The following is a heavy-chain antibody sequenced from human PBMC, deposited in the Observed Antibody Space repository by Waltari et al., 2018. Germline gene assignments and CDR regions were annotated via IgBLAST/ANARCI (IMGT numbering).Heavy chain of an antibody. Sequence: DVQLVESGGGLVKPGGSLRLSCAASGFPVGNNYMSWVRQPPGKGLEWVSLIYSGGDAFYADSVKGRFTISRDNSKNTLYLQMNSLRAEDTAVYYCARPSSGSHNYWGRGTLVTVSS. D-gene: IGHD1-26*01. J-gene: IGHJ4*02. CDR3: ARPSSGSHNY. CDR1: GFPVGNNY. V-gene: IGHV3-66*01. CDR2: IYSGGDA.